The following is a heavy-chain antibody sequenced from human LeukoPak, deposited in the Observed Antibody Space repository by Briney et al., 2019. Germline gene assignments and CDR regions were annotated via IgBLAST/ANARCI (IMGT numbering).Heavy chain of an antibody. CDR2: ISWNSGNI. CDR1: GFTFDDYA. CDR3: AKAQTYYYGSGSYYTTYYFDY. V-gene: IGHV3-9*01. D-gene: IGHD3-10*01. J-gene: IGHJ4*02. Sequence: VRSLRLSCAASGFTFDDYAMHWVRQAPGKGLEWVSGISWNSGNIGYADSVKGRFTISRDNAKNSLYLQMNSLRAEDTALYYCAKAQTYYYGSGSYYTTYYFDYWGQGTLVTVSS.